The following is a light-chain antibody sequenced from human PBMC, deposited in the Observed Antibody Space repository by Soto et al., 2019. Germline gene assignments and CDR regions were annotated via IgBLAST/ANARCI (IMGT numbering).Light chain of an antibody. CDR3: AAWDDSLVV. Sequence: QSVLTQPPSTSGTPGQRVTISCSGSASNIGSNYVYWYQQLPGSAPQLLIYRDNQRPSGVPDRFSGSRSGTSASLAISGLRSVDEADYYCAAWDDSLVVFGGGTKVTVL. J-gene: IGLJ2*01. CDR1: ASNIGSNY. CDR2: RDN. V-gene: IGLV1-47*01.